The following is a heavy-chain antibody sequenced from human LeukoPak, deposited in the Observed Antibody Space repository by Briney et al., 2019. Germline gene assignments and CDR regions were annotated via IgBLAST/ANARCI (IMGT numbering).Heavy chain of an antibody. CDR3: ARAGTSGGLCDY. Sequence: LETLSLTCTVSGVSISSYFWSWVRQPAGKGLEWIGRIYTSGSTKYNPSLQSRVTMSLDTSKKQLSLNLGSVTAADTAVYYCARAGTSGGLCDYWGQGILVTVSS. CDR2: IYTSGST. D-gene: IGHD1-14*01. CDR1: GVSISSYF. V-gene: IGHV4-4*07. J-gene: IGHJ4*02.